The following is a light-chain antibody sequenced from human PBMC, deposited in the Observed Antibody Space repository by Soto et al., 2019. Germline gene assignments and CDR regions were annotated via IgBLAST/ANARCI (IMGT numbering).Light chain of an antibody. CDR1: ESVSSN. CDR2: GAS. Sequence: EIGMTQSPATLSVSPGERATLSCSASESVSSNLAWYQQKPGQAPRLLIYGASTRATGIPARFSGSGSGTDFTLTISSLQSEDFALYYCPQYNNWLTFGGGTKVESK. V-gene: IGKV3-15*01. CDR3: PQYNNWLT. J-gene: IGKJ4*01.